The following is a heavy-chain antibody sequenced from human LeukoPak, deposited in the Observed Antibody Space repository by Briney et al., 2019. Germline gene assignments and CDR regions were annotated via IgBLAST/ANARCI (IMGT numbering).Heavy chain of an antibody. Sequence: GGSLRLSCAASGFTFSSYAMHWVRQAPVKGLEWVAVISYDGSNKYYADSVKGRFTISRDNSKNTLYLQMNSLRAEDTAVYYCARDRDAFDIWGQGTMVTVSS. CDR3: ARDRDAFDI. J-gene: IGHJ3*02. V-gene: IGHV3-30*04. CDR2: ISYDGSNK. CDR1: GFTFSSYA.